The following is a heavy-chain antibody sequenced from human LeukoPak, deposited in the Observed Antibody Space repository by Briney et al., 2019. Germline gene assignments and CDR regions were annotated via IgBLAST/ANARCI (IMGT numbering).Heavy chain of an antibody. CDR2: IKEDGSEK. CDR1: GFLFSRYW. Sequence: GGSLRLSCAASGFLFSRYWMSWVRQAPGKGLEWVADIKEDGSEKYYVESMKGRFTISRDNVKNSLYLQINSLRAEDTAVYYCARDSFETDIDYWGQGTLVTVSS. V-gene: IGHV3-7*01. D-gene: IGHD1-14*01. J-gene: IGHJ4*02. CDR3: ARDSFETDIDY.